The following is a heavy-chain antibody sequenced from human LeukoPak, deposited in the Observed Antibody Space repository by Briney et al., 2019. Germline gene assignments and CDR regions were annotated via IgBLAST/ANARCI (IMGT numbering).Heavy chain of an antibody. CDR3: AKGTEGYCSSTSCPEYYFDY. V-gene: IGHV3-23*01. CDR2: FSGSGGST. J-gene: IGHJ4*02. CDR1: GFTFSSNA. Sequence: PGGPLDLPCAASGFTFSSNAMSWAGKPPGKGLEGAPAFSGSGGSTYYADSVKGRFTISRDNSKNTLYLQMNSLRAEDTAVYYCAKGTEGYCSSTSCPEYYFDYWGQGTLVTVSS. D-gene: IGHD2-2*01.